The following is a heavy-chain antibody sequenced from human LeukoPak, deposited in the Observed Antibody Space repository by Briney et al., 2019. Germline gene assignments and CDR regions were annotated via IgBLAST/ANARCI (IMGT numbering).Heavy chain of an antibody. CDR1: GFTFSSYS. CDR2: ISSSSSYI. CDR3: ARDPWYNWNSQGY. Sequence: PGGSLRLSCAASGFTFSSYSMNWVRQAPGKGLEWVSSISSSSSYIYYADSVKGRFTISRDNAKNSLYLQMNSLRAEDTAVYYCARDPWYNWNSQGYWGQGTLVTVSS. D-gene: IGHD1-7*01. V-gene: IGHV3-21*01. J-gene: IGHJ4*02.